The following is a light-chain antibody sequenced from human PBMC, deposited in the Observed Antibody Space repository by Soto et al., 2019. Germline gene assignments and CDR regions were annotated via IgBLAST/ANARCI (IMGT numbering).Light chain of an antibody. CDR1: NSDVGAYSY. Sequence: QSALTQPASVSGSPGQSITISCTGTNSDVGAYSYVSWYQQYPGKAPKLLIYDDGARPSGISDRFSGSKSGNTASLTISGLQAEDEADYYCSSYTAFTTYVFGSGTKVTVL. CDR3: SSYTAFTTYV. CDR2: DDG. V-gene: IGLV2-14*03. J-gene: IGLJ1*01.